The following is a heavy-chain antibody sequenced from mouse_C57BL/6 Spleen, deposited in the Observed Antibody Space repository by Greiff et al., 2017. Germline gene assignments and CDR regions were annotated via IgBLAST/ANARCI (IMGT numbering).Heavy chain of an antibody. V-gene: IGHV1-19*01. D-gene: IGHD4-1*01. J-gene: IGHJ4*01. CDR1: GYTFTDYY. CDR3: AREDWVYAMDY. Sequence: DVQLQESGPVLVKPGASVKMSCKASGYTFTDYYMNWVKQSHGKSLEWIGVINPYNGGTSYNQKFKGKATLTVDKSSSTAYMELNSLTSEDSAVYYCAREDWVYAMDYWGQGTSVTVSS. CDR2: INPYNGGT.